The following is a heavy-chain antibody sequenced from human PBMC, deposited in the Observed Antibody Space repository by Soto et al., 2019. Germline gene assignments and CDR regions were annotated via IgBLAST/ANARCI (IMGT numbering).Heavy chain of an antibody. D-gene: IGHD3-22*01. CDR2: IIPLFGTA. CDR1: GGTFSTYA. J-gene: IGHJ4*02. V-gene: IGHV1-69*01. Sequence: QVQLVQSGAEVKKPGSSVKVSCKASGGTFSTYAIDWVRQAPGQGLEWMGGIIPLFGTAKYAQNFQGRFTITADESTTTAYMELRSLRSQDTAVYYCARGVHYDSSGYYYFYWGQGTLVTVSS. CDR3: ARGVHYDSSGYYYFY.